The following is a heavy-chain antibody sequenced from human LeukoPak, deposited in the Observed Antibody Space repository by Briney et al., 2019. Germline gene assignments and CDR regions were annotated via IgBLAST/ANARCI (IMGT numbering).Heavy chain of an antibody. Sequence: ASVKVSCKASGYIFTSYHMLWVRQAPGQGLEWKGIINPSGGGARYARKLQGRITMTRDTSTSTVYMELSSLRPDDTAVYYCAREAVAGTGADWGQGTLVTVSS. D-gene: IGHD6-13*01. CDR3: AREAVAGTGAD. J-gene: IGHJ4*02. CDR1: GYIFTSYH. V-gene: IGHV1-46*04. CDR2: INPSGGGA.